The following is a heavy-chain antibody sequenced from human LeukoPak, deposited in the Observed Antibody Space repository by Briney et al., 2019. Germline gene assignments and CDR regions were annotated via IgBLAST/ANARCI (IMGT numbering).Heavy chain of an antibody. CDR3: AKKDFVAPRCFDP. D-gene: IGHD2-15*01. J-gene: IGHJ5*02. CDR2: IYHSGST. CDR1: GVSISSSNW. V-gene: IGHV4-4*02. Sequence: SETLSLTCAVSGVSISSSNWWSWVRQPPGKGLEWIGEIYHSGSTNYNPSLKSRVTISLDKSKNQFSLNLTSVTAADTAVYLCAKKDFVAPRCFDPWGQGTLIRVSS.